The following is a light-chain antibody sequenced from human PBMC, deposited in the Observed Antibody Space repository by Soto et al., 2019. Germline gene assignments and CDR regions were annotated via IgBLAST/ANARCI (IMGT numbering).Light chain of an antibody. CDR2: GAS. J-gene: IGKJ1*01. CDR1: QSVSISY. Sequence: IVLPQSPGTLSLSPGERATLSCRASQSVSISYLACYQQKPGQAPRLLIYGASSRATGIPDRFSGSGSGTDFTLTISRLEPEDFAVYYCQQYGSSPTFGQGTKVDIK. V-gene: IGKV3-20*01. CDR3: QQYGSSPT.